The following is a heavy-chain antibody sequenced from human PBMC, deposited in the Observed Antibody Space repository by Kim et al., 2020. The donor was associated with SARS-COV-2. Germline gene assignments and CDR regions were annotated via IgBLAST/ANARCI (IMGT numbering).Heavy chain of an antibody. CDR2: IIPIFGTA. D-gene: IGHD6-13*01. J-gene: IGHJ6*02. V-gene: IGHV1-69*13. CDR1: GGTFSSYA. CDR3: ASSKEQLSDYYGMDV. Sequence: SVKVSCKASGGTFSSYAISWVRQAPGQGLEWMGGIIPIFGTANYAQKFQGRVTITADESTSTAYMELSSLRSEDTAVYYCASSKEQLSDYYGMDVWGQGTTVTVSS.